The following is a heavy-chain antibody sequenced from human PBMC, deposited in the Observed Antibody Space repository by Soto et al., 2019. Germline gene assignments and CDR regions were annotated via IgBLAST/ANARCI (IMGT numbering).Heavy chain of an antibody. D-gene: IGHD2-21*01. CDR3: ASAKAVVIAALGI. Sequence: LRLSCTASGFMFNNSAMTWVRQAPGQGLQWVASVSDNGGSRGGTYYADSVKGRFTISRDNSKNTLYLQLDSLTGADTAVYYCASAKAVVIAALGIWGQGTMVTV. CDR2: VSDNGGSRGGT. V-gene: IGHV3-23*01. J-gene: IGHJ3*02. CDR1: GFMFNNSA.